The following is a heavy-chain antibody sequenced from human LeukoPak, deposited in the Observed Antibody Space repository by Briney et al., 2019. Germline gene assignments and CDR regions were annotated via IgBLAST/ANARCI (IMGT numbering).Heavy chain of an antibody. CDR1: GFTFSSYS. CDR2: ISSSSSTI. Sequence: GGSLRLSCAASGFTFSSYSMNWVRQAPGKGLEWVSYISSSSSTIYYADSVKGRFTISRDNAKNTLYLQMNSLRAEDTAVYYCAKDAHRWGSYFDYWGQGTLVTVSS. CDR3: AKDAHRWGSYFDY. J-gene: IGHJ4*02. V-gene: IGHV3-48*01. D-gene: IGHD3-16*01.